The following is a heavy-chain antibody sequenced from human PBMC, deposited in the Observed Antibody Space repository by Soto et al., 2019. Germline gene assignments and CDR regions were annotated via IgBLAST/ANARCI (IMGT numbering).Heavy chain of an antibody. D-gene: IGHD1-26*01. CDR2: VAYSGTT. CDR3: AREAQDYYFDH. CDR1: PGSISSSY. V-gene: IGHV4-59*01. Sequence: QVQLQESGPGLVKPSETLTLTCAVSPGSISSSYWSWIRQPPGRGLEWIGHVAYSGTTKYNPSLKSRGSISVSTSKRQFSLRLTSVTAADTAVYYCAREAQDYYFDHWGQGILVTVSS. J-gene: IGHJ5*02.